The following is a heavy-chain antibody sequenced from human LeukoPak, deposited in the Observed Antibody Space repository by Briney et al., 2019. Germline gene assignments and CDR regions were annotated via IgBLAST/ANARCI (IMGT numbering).Heavy chain of an antibody. D-gene: IGHD3-22*01. CDR1: GGTFSSYA. J-gene: IGHJ4*02. CDR2: IIPIFGTA. V-gene: IGHV1-69*05. Sequence: SVKVSCKASGGTFSSYAISWVRQAPGQGLEWMGGIIPIFGTANYAQKFQGRVTITTDESTSTAYMELSSLRSEDTAVYYCARARVHNYYDSIGSFDYWGRGTLVTVSS. CDR3: ARARVHNYYDSIGSFDY.